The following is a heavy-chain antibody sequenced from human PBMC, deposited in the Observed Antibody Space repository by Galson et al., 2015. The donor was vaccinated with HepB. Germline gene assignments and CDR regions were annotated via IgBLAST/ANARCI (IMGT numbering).Heavy chain of an antibody. V-gene: IGHV3-11*06. CDR1: GFTFSDYY. CDR3: ARAGVGATGGFDY. Sequence: SLRLSCAASGFTFSDYYMSWIRQAPGKGLEWASYISSSSSYTNYADSVKGRFTISRDNAKNSLYLQMNSLRAEDTAVYYCARAGVGATGGFDYWGQGTLVTVSS. CDR2: ISSSSSYT. J-gene: IGHJ4*02. D-gene: IGHD1-26*01.